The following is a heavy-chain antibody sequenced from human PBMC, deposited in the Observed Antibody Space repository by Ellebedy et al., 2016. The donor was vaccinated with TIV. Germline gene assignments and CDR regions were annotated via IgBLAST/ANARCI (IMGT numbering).Heavy chain of an antibody. Sequence: GESLKISCAASGFIFSNYGMHWVRQAPGKGLEWVAFIRADGFQTYYADSLKGRFTISRDNSNHTLYLQMTSLRPEDTALYYCAKSGKVGASVWGQGSLVTVSS. CDR3: AKSGKVGASV. CDR2: IRADGFQT. V-gene: IGHV3-30*02. D-gene: IGHD1-26*01. CDR1: GFIFSNYG. J-gene: IGHJ4*02.